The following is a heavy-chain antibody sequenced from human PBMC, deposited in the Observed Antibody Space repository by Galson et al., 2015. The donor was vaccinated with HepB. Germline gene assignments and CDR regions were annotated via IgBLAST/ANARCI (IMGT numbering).Heavy chain of an antibody. Sequence: SLRLCCAGSGFNFNSHAMTWVRQAPGKGLEWVSTISGSGGGTYYADSVKGRFTISRDNSKITLYLQMNSLRAEDTAVYHCAKDRLAISSSWYSNPRYYKGMDVWGQGTTVTVSS. CDR3: AKDRLAISSSWYSNPRYYKGMDV. J-gene: IGHJ6*02. CDR1: GFNFNSHA. CDR2: ISGSGGGT. V-gene: IGHV3-23*01. D-gene: IGHD6-13*01.